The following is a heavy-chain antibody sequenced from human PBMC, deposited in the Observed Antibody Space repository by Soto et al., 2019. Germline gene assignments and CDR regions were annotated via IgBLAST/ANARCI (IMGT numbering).Heavy chain of an antibody. CDR2: IYPGDSDT. CDR3: ASPGGYSYGAYYGMDV. J-gene: IGHJ6*02. CDR1: GDSCISHW. D-gene: IGHD5-18*01. V-gene: IGHV5-51*01. Sequence: PGESMKISCKGSGDSCISHWVGWVRKMPGKGLEWRASIYPGDSDTNYSPSFQGHVTISAHKSISTAYLQWSSLKASDTAMYYCASPGGYSYGAYYGMDVWGQGTTVTAP.